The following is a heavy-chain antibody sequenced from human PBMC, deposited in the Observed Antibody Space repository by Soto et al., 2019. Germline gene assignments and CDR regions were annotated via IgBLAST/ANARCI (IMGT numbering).Heavy chain of an antibody. CDR3: AREDDSGGYRFGL. J-gene: IGHJ4*02. Sequence: PGGSLRLSCAASGFTFSSYSMNWVRQAPGKGLEWVSSISSSSSYIYYADSVKGRFTISRDNAKNSLYLQMNSLWDEDTAVYYCAREDDSGGYRFGLWGQGTLVTVSS. V-gene: IGHV3-21*01. D-gene: IGHD3-22*01. CDR2: ISSSSSYI. CDR1: GFTFSSYS.